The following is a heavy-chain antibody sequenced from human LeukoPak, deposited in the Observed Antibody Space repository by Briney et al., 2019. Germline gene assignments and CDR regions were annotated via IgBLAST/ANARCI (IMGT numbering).Heavy chain of an antibody. CDR1: GYSISSGYY. V-gene: IGHV4-38-2*02. CDR3: ARNTYYDSRE. Sequence: SETLSLTCTVSGYSISSGYYWGWIRQPPGKGLEWIGSIYHSGSTYYNPSLKSRVTISVDTSKNQFSLKLSSVTAADTAVYYCARNTYYDSREWGQGTLVTVSS. J-gene: IGHJ4*02. CDR2: IYHSGST. D-gene: IGHD3-22*01.